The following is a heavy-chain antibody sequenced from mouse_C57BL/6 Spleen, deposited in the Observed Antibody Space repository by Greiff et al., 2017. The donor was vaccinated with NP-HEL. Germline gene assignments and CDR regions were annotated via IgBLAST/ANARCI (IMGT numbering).Heavy chain of an antibody. CDR2: IRLKSDNYAT. J-gene: IGHJ4*01. D-gene: IGHD1-1*01. CDR1: GFTFSNYW. Sequence: EVKVEESGGGLVQPGGSMKLSCVASGFTFSNYWMNWVRQSPEKGLEWVAQIRLKSDNYATHYAESVKGRFTISRDDSKSSVYLQMNNLRAEDTGIYYCTVSYYYGSSYYAMDYWGQGTSVTVSS. V-gene: IGHV6-3*01. CDR3: TVSYYYGSSYYAMDY.